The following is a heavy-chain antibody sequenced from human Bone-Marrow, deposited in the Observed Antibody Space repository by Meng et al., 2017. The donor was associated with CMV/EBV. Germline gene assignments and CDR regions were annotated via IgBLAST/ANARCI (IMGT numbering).Heavy chain of an antibody. J-gene: IGHJ4*02. CDR3: ARELLHTSSHPFDY. D-gene: IGHD6-6*01. CDR2: INPNSGGT. Sequence: ASVKVSCKASGYTFTGYYMHWVRQAPGQGLEWMGWINPNSGGTNYAQKFQGRVTMTRDTSISTAYMELSRLRSDDTAVYYCARELLHTSSHPFDYWGQGALVTVSS. CDR1: GYTFTGYY. V-gene: IGHV1-2*02.